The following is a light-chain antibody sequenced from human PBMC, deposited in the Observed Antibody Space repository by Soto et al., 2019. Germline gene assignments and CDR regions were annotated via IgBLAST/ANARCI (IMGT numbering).Light chain of an antibody. CDR2: IAS. J-gene: IGKJ1*01. CDR3: QQYNDWPPWT. CDR1: QSVGSN. Sequence: EIVMTQSPATLXVXXXXXAXXSCRAXQSVGSNLAWYQQKPGQAPRLLIYIASARATGIPARFSGSGSGTDFTLTISSLQSEDFAVYYCQQYNDWPPWTFGQGTKVEI. V-gene: IGKV3-15*01.